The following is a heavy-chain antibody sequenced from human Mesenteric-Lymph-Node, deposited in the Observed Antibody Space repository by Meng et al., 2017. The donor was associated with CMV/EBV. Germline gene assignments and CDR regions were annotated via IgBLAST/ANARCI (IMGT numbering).Heavy chain of an antibody. D-gene: IGHD1-26*01. Sequence: GGSLRLSCAASGFTFSSYSMNWVRQAPGKGLEWVSSISSSSSYIYYADSVKGRFTISRDNAKNTLHLQMNSLRAEDTGVYYCATEIVGGASAFDYWGQGTLVTVSS. CDR2: ISSSSSYI. CDR3: ATEIVGGASAFDY. J-gene: IGHJ4*02. CDR1: GFTFSSYS. V-gene: IGHV3-21*06.